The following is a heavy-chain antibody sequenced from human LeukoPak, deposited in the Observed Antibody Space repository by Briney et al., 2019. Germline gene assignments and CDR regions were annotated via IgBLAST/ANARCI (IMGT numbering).Heavy chain of an antibody. D-gene: IGHD3-10*01. V-gene: IGHV6-1*01. Sequence: SQTLSLTCDISGDSASSNSAAWNWIRQSPSRGIEWLGRTYYRSKWYNDYAISVKSRMTINADTSKNQFSLQLNSVTPEDTAVYYCAKGRWALFDCWGQGTLVIVSS. CDR3: AKGRWALFDC. J-gene: IGHJ4*02. CDR2: TYYRSKWYN. CDR1: GDSASSNSAA.